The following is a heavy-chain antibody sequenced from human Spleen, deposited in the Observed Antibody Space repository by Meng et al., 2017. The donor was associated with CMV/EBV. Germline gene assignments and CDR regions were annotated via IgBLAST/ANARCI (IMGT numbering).Heavy chain of an antibody. CDR2: IRQDGRER. Sequence: GESLKISCGASGFTFKNYWMTWVRQGPGKGLEWVATIRQDGRERHYVDSMKGRFTISRDNAQNSLYLQMNSLRAEDTAVYYCARSYYDFWSGYPIDYWGQGTLVTVSS. D-gene: IGHD3-3*01. CDR1: GFTFKNYW. J-gene: IGHJ4*02. CDR3: ARSYYDFWSGYPIDY. V-gene: IGHV3-7*01.